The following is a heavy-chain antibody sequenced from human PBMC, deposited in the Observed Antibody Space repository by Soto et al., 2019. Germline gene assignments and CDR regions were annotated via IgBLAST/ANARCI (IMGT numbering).Heavy chain of an antibody. D-gene: IGHD3-22*01. CDR3: ARDESDDSSGYQDY. J-gene: IGHJ4*02. Sequence: GGSLRLSCAASGFTFDDYGMSWVRQAPGKGLEWVSGINWNGGSTGYADSVKGRFTISRDNAKNSLYLQMNSLRAEDTALYYCARDESDDSSGYQDYWGQGTLVTVSS. CDR2: INWNGGST. V-gene: IGHV3-20*04. CDR1: GFTFDDYG.